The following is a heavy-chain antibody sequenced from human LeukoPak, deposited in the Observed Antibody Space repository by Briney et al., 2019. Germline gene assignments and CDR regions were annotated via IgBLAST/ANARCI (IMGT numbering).Heavy chain of an antibody. CDR1: GFTFSSYS. V-gene: IGHV3-21*01. D-gene: IGHD3-22*01. CDR3: ARLGYYYDSSGYYITIPTFDY. J-gene: IGHJ4*02. CDR2: ISSSSSYI. Sequence: GGSLRLSCAASGFTFSSYSMNWVRQAPGKGLEWVSSISSSSSYIYYADSVKGRFTISRDNAKNSLYLQMNSLRAEDTAVYYCARLGYYYDSSGYYITIPTFDYWGQGTLVTVSS.